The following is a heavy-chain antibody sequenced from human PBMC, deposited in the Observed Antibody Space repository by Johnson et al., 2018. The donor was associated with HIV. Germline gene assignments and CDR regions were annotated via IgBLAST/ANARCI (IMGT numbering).Heavy chain of an antibody. J-gene: IGHJ3*02. V-gene: IGHV3-66*02. Sequence: MQLVESGGGLVQPGGSLRLSCAASGFTVSRNYMNWVRQAPGKGLEWVSVIYSGGSTYYADSVKGRFTISRDSSKNTLYLQMNSLRAEDTAMYYCARSPGEADAFDIWGQGTMVTVSS. CDR2: IYSGGST. CDR3: ARSPGEADAFDI. D-gene: IGHD3-10*01. CDR1: GFTVSRNY.